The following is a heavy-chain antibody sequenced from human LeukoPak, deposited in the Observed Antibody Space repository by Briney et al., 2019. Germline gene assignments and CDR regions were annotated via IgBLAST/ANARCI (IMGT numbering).Heavy chain of an antibody. CDR2: INHSGST. V-gene: IGHV4-34*01. Sequence: PSETLTLTCAVYGGSCSGYYWSWIRQPPGKELEWIGEINHSGSTNYNPSLKSRVTISVDTSKNQFSLKLSSVTAADTAVYYCASSPRITMIVAWGQGTLVTVSS. J-gene: IGHJ5*02. CDR3: ASSPRITMIVA. CDR1: GGSCSGYY. D-gene: IGHD3-22*01.